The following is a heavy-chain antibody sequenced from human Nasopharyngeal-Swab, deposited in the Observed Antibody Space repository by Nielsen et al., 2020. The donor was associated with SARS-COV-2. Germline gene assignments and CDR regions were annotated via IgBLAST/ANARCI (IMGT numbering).Heavy chain of an antibody. D-gene: IGHD1-7*01. CDR2: INPTDGST. Sequence: ASVKVSCKASGYTFTSYYLHWVRKAPGQGLEGRGIINPTDGSTSYAQKFEGRVTMTRVTSTSTVYMELNSLRSEDTAVYYCARVLPFRITGTSGMDVWGQGTTVTVSS. V-gene: IGHV1-46*01. CDR3: ARVLPFRITGTSGMDV. CDR1: GYTFTSYY. J-gene: IGHJ6*02.